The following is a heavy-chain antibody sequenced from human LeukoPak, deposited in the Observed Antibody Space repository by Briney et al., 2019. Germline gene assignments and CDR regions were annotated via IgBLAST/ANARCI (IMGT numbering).Heavy chain of an antibody. D-gene: IGHD6-13*01. CDR3: ARKPGIAAAGTDFDS. CDR1: GYTFTGYY. V-gene: IGHV1-2*02. CDR2: INPNSGGT. Sequence: ASVKVSCTASGYTFTGYYMHWVRQAPGQGLEWVGWINPNSGGTNYAQKFQGRVTMTRDTSISTAYMELSRLRSDDTAVYYCARKPGIAAAGTDFDSWGQGTLVTVSS. J-gene: IGHJ4*02.